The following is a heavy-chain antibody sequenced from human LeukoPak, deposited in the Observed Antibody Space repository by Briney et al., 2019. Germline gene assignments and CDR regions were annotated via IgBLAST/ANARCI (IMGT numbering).Heavy chain of an antibody. CDR2: IYYSGST. CDR1: GGSISSYY. CDR3: ARLLGSSGTLGY. J-gene: IGHJ4*02. Sequence: SETLSLTCTVSGGSISSYYWSWIRQPPGKGLEWIGYIYYSGSTNYNPSLKSRVTISVDTSKNQFSLKLSSVTAADTAVYYCARLLGSSGTLGYWGRGTLVTVSS. V-gene: IGHV4-59*08. D-gene: IGHD3-10*01.